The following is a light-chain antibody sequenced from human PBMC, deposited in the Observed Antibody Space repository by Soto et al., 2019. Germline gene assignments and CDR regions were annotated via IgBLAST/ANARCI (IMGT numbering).Light chain of an antibody. CDR1: QSVSVY. Sequence: EIVLTQSTATLSLSPVERATLSCRASQSVSVYLAWFQQKPGQPPRLLSYDASKRATGIPPRFSGSWYKTDFSPTISRLEPADFAVYYCHQSSNGSPWTFGKRIKVDLK. CDR2: DAS. J-gene: IGKJ1*01. V-gene: IGKV3-11*01. CDR3: HQSSNGSPWT.